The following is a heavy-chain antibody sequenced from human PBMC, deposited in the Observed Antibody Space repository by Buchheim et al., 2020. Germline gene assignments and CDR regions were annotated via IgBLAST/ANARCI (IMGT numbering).Heavy chain of an antibody. D-gene: IGHD2/OR15-2a*01. Sequence: QVQLVESGGGVVQPGRSLRLSCAASGFTFSNYGMHWVRQAPGKGLEWVAVMSYDGRNKYYVDSVKGRFTISRDNSKNTLFLQMNSLRADDTAVYCCAKDRGGTLVYGMDVWGQGTT. V-gene: IGHV3-30*18. CDR2: MSYDGRNK. CDR1: GFTFSNYG. J-gene: IGHJ6*02. CDR3: AKDRGGTLVYGMDV.